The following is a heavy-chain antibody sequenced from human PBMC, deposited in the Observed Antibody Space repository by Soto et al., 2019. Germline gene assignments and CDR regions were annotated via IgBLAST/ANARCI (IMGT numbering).Heavy chain of an antibody. CDR3: AATSSGSGWSNDAFDI. Sequence: SVKVSCKASGFSFTSSAMQWVRQARGQCLEWIGWIVVGSGNTNYAQKFQERVTITRDMSTSTAYMELSSLRSEDTAVYYCAATSSGSGWSNDAFDIWGQATMVTVSS. CDR2: IVVGSGNT. V-gene: IGHV1-58*02. J-gene: IGHJ3*02. D-gene: IGHD6-19*01. CDR1: GFSFTSSA.